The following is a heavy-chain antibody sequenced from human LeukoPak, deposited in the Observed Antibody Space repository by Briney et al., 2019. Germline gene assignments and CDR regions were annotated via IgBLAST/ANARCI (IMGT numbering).Heavy chain of an antibody. CDR2: VTGSGGGT. CDR3: AKGAASALVDWFDP. J-gene: IGHJ5*02. V-gene: IGHV3-23*01. Sequence: PGGSLRLSCAASGFIFSNYAMMWVRQAPGKGLEWVSSVTGSGGGTFYADYVKGRFTISRDNSQNTLYLQMNSLGAEDTAVYYCAKGAASALVDWFDPWGQGTLVTVSS. D-gene: IGHD4/OR15-4a*01. CDR1: GFIFSNYA.